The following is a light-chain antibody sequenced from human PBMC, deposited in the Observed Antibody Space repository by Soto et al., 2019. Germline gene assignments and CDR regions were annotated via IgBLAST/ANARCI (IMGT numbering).Light chain of an antibody. CDR1: SSNIGAGYD. CDR2: GNS. Sequence: QPVLTQPPSVSGAPGQRVTISCTGSSSNIGAGYDVHWYQQLPGTAPKLLIYGNSDRPSGVPDRFSGSKSGTSASLAITGLQAEDEADYYCQSYDSSLSAVFGTGTKVTAL. CDR3: QSYDSSLSAV. V-gene: IGLV1-40*01. J-gene: IGLJ1*01.